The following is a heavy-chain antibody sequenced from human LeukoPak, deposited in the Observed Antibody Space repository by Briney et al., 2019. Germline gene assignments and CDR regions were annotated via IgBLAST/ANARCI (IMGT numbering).Heavy chain of an antibody. D-gene: IGHD2-15*01. V-gene: IGHV3-23*01. Sequence: GGTLRLSCAASGFTFSSYGMSWVRQAPGKGLEWVSGMSGSGGSTYYADSVKGRFTISRDNSKNTLYLQMNSLRPEDTAVYYCARDLHCSGGSCYSGLHYWGQGTLVTVSS. CDR2: MSGSGGST. CDR3: ARDLHCSGGSCYSGLHY. CDR1: GFTFSSYG. J-gene: IGHJ4*02.